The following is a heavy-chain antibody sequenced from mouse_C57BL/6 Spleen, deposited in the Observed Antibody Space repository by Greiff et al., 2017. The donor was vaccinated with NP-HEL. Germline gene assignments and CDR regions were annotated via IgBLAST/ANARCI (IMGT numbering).Heavy chain of an antibody. D-gene: IGHD2-4*01. CDR3: ARGDYYDYDGGYFDY. CDR1: GYTFTSYW. CDR2: INPSNGGT. J-gene: IGHJ2*01. V-gene: IGHV1-53*01. Sequence: VQPKQPGTELVKPGASVKLSCKASGYTFTSYWMHWVKQRPGQGLEWIGNINPSNGGTNYNEKFKSKATLTVDKSSSTAYMQLSSLTSEDSAVYYCARGDYYDYDGGYFDYWGQGTTLTVSS.